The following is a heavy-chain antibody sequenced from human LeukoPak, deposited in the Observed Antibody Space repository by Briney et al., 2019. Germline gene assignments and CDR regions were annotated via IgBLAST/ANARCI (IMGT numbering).Heavy chain of an antibody. CDR3: ARGREFDP. Sequence: SETLSLTCTVSGGSISSYYWSWIRQRAGKGLEWIGRIYTSGNTNYNPSLKSRVTMSADTSKSQFSLKLTFVTAADTAVYYCARGREFDPWGQGTLVTVSS. J-gene: IGHJ5*02. CDR1: GGSISSYY. CDR2: IYTSGNT. V-gene: IGHV4-4*07.